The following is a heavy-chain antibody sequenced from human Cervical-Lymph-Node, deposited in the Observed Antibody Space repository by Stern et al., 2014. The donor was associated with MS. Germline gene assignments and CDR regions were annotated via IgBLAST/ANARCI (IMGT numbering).Heavy chain of an antibody. CDR2: IWYDGSNP. CDR1: GFSFSRYA. Sequence: VPLVESGGGVVQPGRSLRLSCAASGFSFSRYAMHCVRQAPGKGLEWVALIWYDGSNPYYADSVTGRFTISRDNFKNTLYLQMNSLRAEDTAVYYCASAYSSSHYYFDYWGQGTLVTVSS. V-gene: IGHV3-33*01. J-gene: IGHJ4*02. CDR3: ASAYSSSHYYFDY. D-gene: IGHD6-13*01.